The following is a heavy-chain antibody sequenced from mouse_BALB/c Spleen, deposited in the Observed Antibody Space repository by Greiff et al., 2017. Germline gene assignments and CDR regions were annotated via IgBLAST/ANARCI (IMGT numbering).Heavy chain of an antibody. D-gene: IGHD4-1*01. CDR1: GYTFTGYY. CDR2: IYPGSGNT. Sequence: VQLQESGAELARPGASVKLSCKASGYTFTGYYINWVKQRTGQGLEWIGEIYPGSGNTYYNEKFKGKATLTADKSSSTAYMQLSSLTSEDSAVYFCARGNWDGDYWGQGTTLTVSS. V-gene: IGHV1-77*01. J-gene: IGHJ2*01. CDR3: ARGNWDGDY.